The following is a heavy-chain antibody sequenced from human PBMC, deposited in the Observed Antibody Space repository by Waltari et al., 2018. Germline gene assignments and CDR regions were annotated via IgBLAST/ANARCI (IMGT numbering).Heavy chain of an antibody. J-gene: IGHJ4*02. Sequence: EVQLVQSGGGLVQPGGSLRLSCEASGFIFRNYFMTRVRQAPGKVRGGVAKLNEDGSEEFYLDSVKGRFTISRDNAKNSLFLQMNSLRADDTAVYYCARAGGVSNRFDYWGQGARVTISS. CDR2: LNEDGSEE. CDR1: GFIFRNYF. D-gene: IGHD3-10*01. CDR3: ARAGGVSNRFDY. V-gene: IGHV3-7*03.